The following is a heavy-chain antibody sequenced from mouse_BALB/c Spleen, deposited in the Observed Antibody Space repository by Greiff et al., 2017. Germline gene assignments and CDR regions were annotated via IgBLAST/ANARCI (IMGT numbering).Heavy chain of an antibody. CDR1: GFTFSSYT. V-gene: IGHV5-6-4*01. J-gene: IGHJ4*01. Sequence: EVMLVESGGGLVKPGGSLKLSCAASGFTFSSYTMSWVRQTPEKRLEWVATISSGGSYTYYPDSVKGRFTISRDNAKNTLYLQMSSLKSEDTAMYYCTRDRGYYDYHYAMDYWGQGTSVTVSS. CDR2: ISSGGSYT. D-gene: IGHD2-4*01. CDR3: TRDRGYYDYHYAMDY.